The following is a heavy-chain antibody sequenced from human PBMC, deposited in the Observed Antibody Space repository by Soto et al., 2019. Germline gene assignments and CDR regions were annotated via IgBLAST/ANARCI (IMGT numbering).Heavy chain of an antibody. Sequence: DVQLLESGGGLVQPGGSLRLSCAASGFTFSSYAMSWVRQATGKGLEWVSGISGSGISTHYADSVKGRFTVSRDNSKNTLYLQMNSRRAEDTAVYNCAKEPVGPDWYFDLWGRGTLVTVSS. CDR2: ISGSGIST. V-gene: IGHV3-23*01. J-gene: IGHJ2*01. CDR3: AKEPVGPDWYFDL. CDR1: GFTFSSYA.